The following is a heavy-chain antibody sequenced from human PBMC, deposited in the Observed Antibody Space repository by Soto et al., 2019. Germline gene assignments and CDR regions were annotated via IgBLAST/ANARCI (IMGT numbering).Heavy chain of an antibody. CDR3: ARARLYYDFWSGYYKDNWFDP. CDR1: GGSFSGYY. D-gene: IGHD3-3*01. Sequence: PSETLSLTCAVYGGSFSGYYWSWIRQPPGKGLEWIGEINHSGSTNYNPSLKSRVTISVDTSKNQFSLKLSSVTAADTAVYYCARARLYYDFWSGYYKDNWFDPWGQGTLVTAPQ. V-gene: IGHV4-34*01. CDR2: INHSGST. J-gene: IGHJ5*02.